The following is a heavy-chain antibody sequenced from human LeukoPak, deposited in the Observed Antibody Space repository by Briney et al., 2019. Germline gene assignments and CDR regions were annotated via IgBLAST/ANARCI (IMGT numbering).Heavy chain of an antibody. V-gene: IGHV3-30*18. J-gene: IGHJ4*02. CDR3: AKESLDYYDSSGYYYDY. Sequence: GGSLRLSCAASGFTFSSYVMHWVRQAPGKGLEWVAVISYDGSNKYYADSVKGRFTISRDNSKNTLYLQMNSLRAEDTAVYYCAKESLDYYDSSGYYYDYWGQGTLVTVSS. CDR1: GFTFSSYV. D-gene: IGHD3-22*01. CDR2: ISYDGSNK.